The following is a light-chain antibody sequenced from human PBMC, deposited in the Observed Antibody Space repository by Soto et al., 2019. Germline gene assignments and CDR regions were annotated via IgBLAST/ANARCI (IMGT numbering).Light chain of an antibody. CDR3: LLSYSGAAV. Sequence: QTVVTQEPSLTVSPGGTITLTCGSSTGAVTSGHYPYWFQQKPGHVPRTLIYATTGKHSWTPARFSGSLLGGKAALTLSGAQPEDEAEYYCLLSYSGAAVFGGGTQLTVL. V-gene: IGLV7-46*01. CDR2: ATT. CDR1: TGAVTSGHY. J-gene: IGLJ7*01.